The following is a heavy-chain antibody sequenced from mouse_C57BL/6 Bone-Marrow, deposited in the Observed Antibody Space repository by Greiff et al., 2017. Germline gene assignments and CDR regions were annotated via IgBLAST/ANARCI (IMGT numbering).Heavy chain of an antibody. CDR1: GFTFSSYG. J-gene: IGHJ1*03. V-gene: IGHV5-6*01. CDR2: ISSGGSYT. CDR3: ARRSQDWYFDV. Sequence: EVNVVESGGDLVKPGGSLKLSCAASGFTFSSYGMSWVRQTPDKRLEWVATISSGGSYTYYPDSVKGRFTISRDNAKNTLYLQMSSLKSEDTAMYYCARRSQDWYFDVWGTGTTVTVSS.